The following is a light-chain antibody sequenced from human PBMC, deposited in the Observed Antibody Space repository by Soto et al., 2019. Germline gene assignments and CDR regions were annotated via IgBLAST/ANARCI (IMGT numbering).Light chain of an antibody. V-gene: IGKV3-20*01. CDR1: QSVSSSY. CDR3: QQYGSSPLT. Sequence: EIVLTQSPGTLSLSPGERATLSCRASQSVSSSYLAWYQQKPGQAPRLLIYGASSRATGIPDRFSGSGYGTDFTLTFSRLEPEDFAVYYCQQYGSSPLTFGGGTKVEIK. CDR2: GAS. J-gene: IGKJ4*01.